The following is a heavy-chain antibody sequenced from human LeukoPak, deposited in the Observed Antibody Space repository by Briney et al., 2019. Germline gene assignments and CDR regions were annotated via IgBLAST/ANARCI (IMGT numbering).Heavy chain of an antibody. D-gene: IGHD3-10*01. V-gene: IGHV4-38-2*02. J-gene: IGHJ4*02. CDR2: IYRSGST. CDR1: AYSINSGYY. Sequence: PSETLSLTCTVSAYSINSGYYWTWVRQPPGRGLEWIGSIYRSGSTSYNPSLKSRVTISVDTSKNQFSLKLSSVTAADTAVYYCARFGGLPFFDYWGQGTLVTVSS. CDR3: ARFGGLPFFDY.